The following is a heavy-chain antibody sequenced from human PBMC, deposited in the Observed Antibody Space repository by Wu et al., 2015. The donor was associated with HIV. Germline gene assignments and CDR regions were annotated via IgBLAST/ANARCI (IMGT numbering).Heavy chain of an antibody. J-gene: IGHJ4*02. CDR1: GYFLSKLS. D-gene: IGHD3-10*01. CDR2: FDPGDGET. CDR3: AREGYASGGFDY. Sequence: QVQLVQSGAEVKKPGASMKVSCKVSGYFLSKLSMHWVRQAPGKGLEWMGGFDPGDGETVYARKLQGRVTMIEDISTDIAYMELSSLSSEDTAVYSCAREGYASGGFDYWGQGTLVTVSS. V-gene: IGHV1-24*01.